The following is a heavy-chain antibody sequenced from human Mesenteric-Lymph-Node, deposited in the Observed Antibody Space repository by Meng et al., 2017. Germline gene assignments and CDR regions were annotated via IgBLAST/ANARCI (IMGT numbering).Heavy chain of an antibody. CDR3: ARGFLSFVRVFDY. Sequence: QLHLQEAGPRLLKPLQTLSLPCSVSGGSISSGDSYWSWIRQPPGKGLEWIGEINHSGSTNYNPSLKSRVTISVDTSKNQFSLKLSSVTAADTAVYYCARGFLSFVRVFDYWGQGTLVTVSS. CDR1: GGSISSGDSY. V-gene: IGHV4-30-4*01. D-gene: IGHD2/OR15-2a*01. CDR2: INHSGST. J-gene: IGHJ4*02.